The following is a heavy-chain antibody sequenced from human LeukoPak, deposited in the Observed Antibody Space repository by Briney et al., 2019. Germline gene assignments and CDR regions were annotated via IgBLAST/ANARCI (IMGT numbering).Heavy chain of an antibody. V-gene: IGHV3-64D*06. CDR1: GFTLSSYA. CDR2: ISSNGGST. D-gene: IGHD3-9*01. CDR3: ARDRYYDILTGSRYYYYYGMDV. Sequence: GGSLRLSCSASGFTLSSYAMHWVRQAPGKGLEYVSAISSNGGSTYYADSVKGRFTISRDNSKNTLYLQMSSLRAEDTAVYYCARDRYYDILTGSRYYYYYGMDVWGKGTTVTVSS. J-gene: IGHJ6*04.